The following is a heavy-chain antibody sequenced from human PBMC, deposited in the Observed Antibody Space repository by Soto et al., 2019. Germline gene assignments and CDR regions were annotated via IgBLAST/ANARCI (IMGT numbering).Heavy chain of an antibody. J-gene: IGHJ6*02. CDR3: AEADIVVVPAATHYYYYGMDV. CDR2: IIPIFGTA. Sequence: SVKVSCKXSGGTFRSYAISWVRQAPGQGLEWMGGIIPIFGTANYAQKFQGRVTITADKSTSTAYMELSSLRSEDTAVYYCAEADIVVVPAATHYYYYGMDVWGQGTTVTVSS. V-gene: IGHV1-69*06. CDR1: GGTFRSYA. D-gene: IGHD2-2*01.